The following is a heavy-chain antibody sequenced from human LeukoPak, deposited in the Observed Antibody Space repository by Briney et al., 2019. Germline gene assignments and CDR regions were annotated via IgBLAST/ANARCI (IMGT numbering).Heavy chain of an antibody. V-gene: IGHV1-2*04. CDR3: ARRRPITIFGVVGFDY. CDR1: GYTFTGYY. CDR2: INPNSGGT. D-gene: IGHD3-3*01. J-gene: IGHJ4*02. Sequence: ASVKVSCKASGYTFTGYYMHWVRQAPGQGLEWMGWINPNSGGTNYAQKSQGWVTMTRDTSISTAYTELSRLRSDDTAVYYCARRRPITIFGVVGFDYWGQGTLVTVSS.